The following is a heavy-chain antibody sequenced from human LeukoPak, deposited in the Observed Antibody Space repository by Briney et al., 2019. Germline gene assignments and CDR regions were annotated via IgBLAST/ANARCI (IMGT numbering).Heavy chain of an antibody. Sequence: ASVKVSCKASGYTFTGYYMHWVRQAPGQGLEWMGWINPNSGGTNYAQKFQGRVTMTRDTSISTAYMELSRLRSDDTAVYYCARDRDYYGSGDYWGQGTLVTVSS. D-gene: IGHD3-10*01. J-gene: IGHJ4*02. V-gene: IGHV1-2*02. CDR3: ARDRDYYGSGDY. CDR1: GYTFTGYY. CDR2: INPNSGGT.